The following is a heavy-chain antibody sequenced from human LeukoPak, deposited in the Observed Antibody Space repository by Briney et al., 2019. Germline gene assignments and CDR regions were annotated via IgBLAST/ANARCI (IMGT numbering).Heavy chain of an antibody. CDR3: TRLSRYCTNGVCYSDWFDP. J-gene: IGHJ5*02. D-gene: IGHD2-8*01. Sequence: GGSLRLSCAASGFTFSSYEMNWVRQAPGKGLEWVSYISSSGSTIYYADSVKGRFTISRDNAKNSLYLQMNSLKTEDTAVYYCTRLSRYCTNGVCYSDWFDPWGQGTLVTVSS. V-gene: IGHV3-48*03. CDR1: GFTFSSYE. CDR2: ISSSGSTI.